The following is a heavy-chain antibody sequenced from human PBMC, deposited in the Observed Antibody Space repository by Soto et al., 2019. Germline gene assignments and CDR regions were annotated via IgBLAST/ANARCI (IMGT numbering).Heavy chain of an antibody. D-gene: IGHD5-12*01. J-gene: IGHJ4*02. CDR2: ISSSGSTI. CDR3: ARDSRGVSGYDLEGSYYFDY. CDR1: GFTFSDYY. Sequence: GGSLRLSCAASGFTFSDYYMSWIRQAPGKGLEWVSYISSSGSTIYYADSVKGRFTISRDNAKNSLYLQMNSLRAEDTAVYYCARDSRGVSGYDLEGSYYFDYWGQGTLVTVSS. V-gene: IGHV3-11*01.